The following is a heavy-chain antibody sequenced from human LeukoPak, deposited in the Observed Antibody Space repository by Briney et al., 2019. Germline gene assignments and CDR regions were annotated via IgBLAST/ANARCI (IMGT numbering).Heavy chain of an antibody. J-gene: IGHJ2*01. V-gene: IGHV4-59*01. CDR3: ARDKGPYWYFDL. CDR2: IYNSGST. Sequence: SETLSLTCTVSDDSISSYYWNWIRQPPGKGLEWIGNIYNSGSTDYNPSLKSRVTISVNLSKNQISLNLSSVTPADTAVYYCARDKGPYWYFDLWGRGTLVTVSS. CDR1: DDSISSYY.